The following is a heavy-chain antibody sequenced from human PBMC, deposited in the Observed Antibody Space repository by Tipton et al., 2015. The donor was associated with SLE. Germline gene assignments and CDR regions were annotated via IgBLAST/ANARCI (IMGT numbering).Heavy chain of an antibody. CDR3: ARGGIPYSASWYGYFFDY. CDR1: GDSFSSTTYY. D-gene: IGHD6-13*01. V-gene: IGHV4-61*02. CDR2: VYATGST. J-gene: IGHJ4*02. Sequence: LRLSCTVSGDSFSSTTYYWSWIRQPAGKGLEWIGRVYATGSTTYNPSLKSRVTISVDTSKNQFSLKLSSVAAADTAVYSCARGGIPYSASWYGYFFDYWGLGSLVTVSS.